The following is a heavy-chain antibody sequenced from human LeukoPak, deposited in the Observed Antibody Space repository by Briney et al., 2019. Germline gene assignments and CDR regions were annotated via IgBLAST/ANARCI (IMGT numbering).Heavy chain of an antibody. J-gene: IGHJ4*02. CDR3: AREVLDY. D-gene: IGHD3-10*01. Sequence: GGSLRLSCAASGFTFSSYAMNWVRQAPGKGLEWVSGARGGAVNTFYAGSVKGRFTISRDDSRNTLYLQMNSLRAEDTAVYYCAREVLDYWGQGTLVTVSS. CDR2: ARGGAVNT. CDR1: GFTFSSYA. V-gene: IGHV3-23*01.